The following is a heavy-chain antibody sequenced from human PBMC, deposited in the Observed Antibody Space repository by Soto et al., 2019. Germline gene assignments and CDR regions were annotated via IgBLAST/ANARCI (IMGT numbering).Heavy chain of an antibody. D-gene: IGHD2-21*02. Sequence: ASVKATRKGAGYTLTSDVVSWVRKAPGQGLEWMGWISAYNGNTNYAQKLQGRVTMTTDTSTSTAYMELRSLRSDDTAVYYCARDHHGDYSSDYWGQGTLVTVSS. V-gene: IGHV1-18*01. J-gene: IGHJ4*02. CDR1: GYTLTSDV. CDR3: ARDHHGDYSSDY. CDR2: ISAYNGNT.